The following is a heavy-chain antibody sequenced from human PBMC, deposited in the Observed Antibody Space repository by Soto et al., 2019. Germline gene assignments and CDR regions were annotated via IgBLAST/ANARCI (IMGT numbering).Heavy chain of an antibody. D-gene: IGHD2-15*01. J-gene: IGHJ6*03. Sequence: HPGGSLRLSCAASGFTFSSYAMSWVRQAPGKGLEWVSAISGSGGSTYYADSVKGRFTISRDNSKNTLYLQMNSLRAEDTAVYYSAKDVLYCSGGSCYDYSYMDVWGKGTTVTVSS. V-gene: IGHV3-23*01. CDR3: AKDVLYCSGGSCYDYSYMDV. CDR2: ISGSGGST. CDR1: GFTFSSYA.